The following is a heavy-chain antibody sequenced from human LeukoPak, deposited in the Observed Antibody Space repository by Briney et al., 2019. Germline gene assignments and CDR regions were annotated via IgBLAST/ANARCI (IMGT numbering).Heavy chain of an antibody. D-gene: IGHD3-10*01. CDR2: ITYDGYYK. CDR3: ARDLSPVVRASPMGY. V-gene: IGHV3-30*03. J-gene: IGHJ4*02. Sequence: GTSLRLSCAASGFTFSTYGMHWVRQAPGKGLEWVALITYDGYYKYYSDSVKGRITISSDTSKNTLSLQMNSLRAEDTAVYYCARDLSPVVRASPMGYWGQGTLVTVSS. CDR1: GFTFSTYG.